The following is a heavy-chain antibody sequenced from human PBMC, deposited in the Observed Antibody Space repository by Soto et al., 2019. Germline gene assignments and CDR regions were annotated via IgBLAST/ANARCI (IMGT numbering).Heavy chain of an antibody. J-gene: IGHJ6*02. V-gene: IGHV3-11*01. CDR3: AREKRLRFLEWSNPLNYGMEV. D-gene: IGHD3-3*01. Sequence: PGGSLRLSCAASGFTFSDYYMSWIRQAPGKGLEWVSYISSSGSTIYYADSVKGRFTISRDNAKNSLYLQMNSLRAEDTAVYYCAREKRLRFLEWSNPLNYGMEVWGQGTAVPVSS. CDR2: ISSSGSTI. CDR1: GFTFSDYY.